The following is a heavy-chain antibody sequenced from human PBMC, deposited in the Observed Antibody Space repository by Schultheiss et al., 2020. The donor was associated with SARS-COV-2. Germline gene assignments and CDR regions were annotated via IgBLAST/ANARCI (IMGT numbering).Heavy chain of an antibody. D-gene: IGHD5/OR15-5a*01. CDR3: ARGSTLGYGMDV. CDR2: IYHSGST. V-gene: IGHV4-31*03. J-gene: IGHJ6*02. CDR1: GGSVSSGSYY. Sequence: SETLSLTCTVSGGSVSSGSYYWSWVRQPPGKGLEWIGYIYHSGSTYYNPSLKSRVTISVDTSKNQFSLKLSSVTAEDTAVYYCARGSTLGYGMDVWGQGTTVTVSS.